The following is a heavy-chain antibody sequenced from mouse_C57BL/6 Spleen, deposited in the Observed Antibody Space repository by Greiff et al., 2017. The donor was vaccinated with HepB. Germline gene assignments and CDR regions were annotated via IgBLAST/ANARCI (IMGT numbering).Heavy chain of an antibody. CDR1: GFTFSSYT. CDR3: ARHLAGSSYYFDY. V-gene: IGHV5-9*01. J-gene: IGHJ2*01. CDR2: ISGGGGNT. Sequence: DVQLVESGGGLVKPGGSLKLSCAASGFTFSSYTMSWVRQTPEKRLEWVATISGGGGNTYYPDSVKGRFTISRDNAKNTLYLQMSSLRSEDTALYYCARHLAGSSYYFDYWGQGTTLTVSS. D-gene: IGHD1-1*01.